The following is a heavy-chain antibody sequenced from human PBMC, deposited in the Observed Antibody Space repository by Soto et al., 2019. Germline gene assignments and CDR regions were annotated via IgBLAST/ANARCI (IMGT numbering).Heavy chain of an antibody. CDR2: INAGNGNT. J-gene: IGHJ5*02. CDR1: GYTFTSYA. D-gene: IGHD3-3*01. V-gene: IGHV1-3*01. Sequence: GASVKVSCKASGYTFTSYAMHWVRQAPGQRLEWMGWINAGNGNTKYSQKFQGRVTITRDTSASTAYMELSSLRSEDTAVYYCARSWGSGYSGWFDPWGQGTLVTVSS. CDR3: ARSWGSGYSGWFDP.